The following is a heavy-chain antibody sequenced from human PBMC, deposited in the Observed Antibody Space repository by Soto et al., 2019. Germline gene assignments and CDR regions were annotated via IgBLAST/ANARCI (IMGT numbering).Heavy chain of an antibody. CDR1: GGSISSYY. CDR3: ARLVATNIYYYSYGLDV. CDR2: MSHSGTT. Sequence: QVQLQESGPGLVRPSETLSLTCTVSGGSISSYYWSWIRQPPGKGLEGIGYMSHSGTTDYSTSLKSRVTMSVDTSRHQFSLALSSVPAADTAVYYCARLVATNIYYYSYGLDVWGQGTTVTVSS. J-gene: IGHJ6*02. V-gene: IGHV4-59*01. D-gene: IGHD5-12*01.